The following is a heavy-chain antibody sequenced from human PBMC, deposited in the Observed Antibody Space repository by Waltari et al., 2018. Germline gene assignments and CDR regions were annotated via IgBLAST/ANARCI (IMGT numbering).Heavy chain of an antibody. J-gene: IGHJ4*02. CDR2: ISGNGLSR. Sequence: EVQLLESGGGLQQPGGSLRLSCAASGFSFSTYAMTWVRQAPGKGLDWVSTISGNGLSRFDADSVKGRFIISRDNAKNTLYLQMNSLRAEDTAVYYCAKDLGDFWSTAGFDSWGQGTLVTVSS. CDR1: GFSFSTYA. CDR3: AKDLGDFWSTAGFDS. V-gene: IGHV3-23*01. D-gene: IGHD3-3*01.